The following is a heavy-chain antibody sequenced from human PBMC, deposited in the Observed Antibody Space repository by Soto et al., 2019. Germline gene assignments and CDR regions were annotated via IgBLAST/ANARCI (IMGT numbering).Heavy chain of an antibody. J-gene: IGHJ6*02. CDR1: GFTFSSYA. V-gene: IGHV3-30-3*01. D-gene: IGHD6-6*01. CDR2: ISYDGSNK. CDR3: ARGVYSSSSNYYYYGMDV. Sequence: LRLSCAASGFTFSSYAMHWVRQAPGKGLEWVAVISYDGSNKYYADSVKGRFTISRDNSKNTLYLQMNSLRAEDTAVYYCARGVYSSSSNYYYYGMDVWGQGTTVTVSS.